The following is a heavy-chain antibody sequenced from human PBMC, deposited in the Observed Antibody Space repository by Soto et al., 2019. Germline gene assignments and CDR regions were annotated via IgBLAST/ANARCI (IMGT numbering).Heavy chain of an antibody. CDR1: GYTFTSYG. CDR2: ISAYNGNT. Sequence: QVQLVQSGAEVKKPGASVKVSCKDSGYTFTSYGISGVRQAPGQRLEWMGWISAYNGNTNYAQKLQGRVPMTPDTSTHTADLELMSVRSDGTAVYYCARDEGPVVAGGYYAFDIGGQGTIFTVSS. CDR3: ARDEGPVVAGGYYAFDI. D-gene: IGHD6-19*01. J-gene: IGHJ3*02. V-gene: IGHV1-18*01.